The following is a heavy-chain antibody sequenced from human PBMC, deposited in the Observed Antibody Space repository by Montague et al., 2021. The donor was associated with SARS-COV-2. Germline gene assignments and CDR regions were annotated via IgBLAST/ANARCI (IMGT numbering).Heavy chain of an antibody. CDR3: ARGGLGNRGFDY. CDR1: DVSLSSSTW. CDR2: TYLSGFT. D-gene: IGHD3/OR15-3a*01. J-gene: IGHJ4*02. Sequence: SETLSLTCVVSDVSLSSSTWWSWVRQSPGKGLEWVGETYLSGFTHYNPXAKSRVTISLDDSRSQFSLMLTSVTAADTAVYFCARGGLGNRGFDYWGQGALVTVSS. V-gene: IGHV4-4*02.